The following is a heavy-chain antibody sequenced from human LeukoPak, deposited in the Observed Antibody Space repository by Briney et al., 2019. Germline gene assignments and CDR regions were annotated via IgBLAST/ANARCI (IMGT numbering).Heavy chain of an antibody. Sequence: SETLSLTCAVYGGSFSGYYWSWIRQPPGKGLEWIGEINHSGSTNYNPSLKSRVTISVDTSKNQFSLKLSSVIAADTAVYYCARGSDILTGYYTSTPDYWGQGTLVTVSS. V-gene: IGHV4-34*01. J-gene: IGHJ4*02. CDR3: ARGSDILTGYYTSTPDY. CDR2: INHSGST. D-gene: IGHD3-9*01. CDR1: GGSFSGYY.